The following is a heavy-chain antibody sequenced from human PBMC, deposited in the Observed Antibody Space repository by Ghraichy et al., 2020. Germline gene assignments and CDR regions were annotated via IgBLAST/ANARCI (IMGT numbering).Heavy chain of an antibody. J-gene: IGHJ4*02. Sequence: GGSLRLSCAASGFTFADSAMHWVRQAPGKGLEWVSGISWNSGSIGSADSVKGRCTITRDNAKNALYLQMNSLRAEDTALYYCAKGYIGSYYVPLDSWGQGTLVTVSS. D-gene: IGHD1-26*01. CDR3: AKGYIGSYYVPLDS. CDR2: ISWNSGSI. V-gene: IGHV3-9*01. CDR1: GFTFADSA.